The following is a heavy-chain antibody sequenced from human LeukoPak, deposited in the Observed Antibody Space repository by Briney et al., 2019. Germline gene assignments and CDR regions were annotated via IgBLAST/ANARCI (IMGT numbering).Heavy chain of an antibody. CDR2: ITGSGGST. CDR3: ARGYSSGWYGGAFDI. V-gene: IGHV3-23*01. CDR1: GFSFSSYD. D-gene: IGHD6-19*01. J-gene: IGHJ3*02. Sequence: PGGTLRLSCAGSGFSFSSYDMSWVRQAPWKGLEWVSGITGSGGSTYYADSVKGRFTISRDNAKNSLYLQMNSLRAEDTAVYYCARGYSSGWYGGAFDIWGQGTMVTVSS.